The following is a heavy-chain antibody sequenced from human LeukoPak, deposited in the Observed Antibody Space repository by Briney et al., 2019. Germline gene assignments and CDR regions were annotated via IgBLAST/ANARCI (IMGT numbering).Heavy chain of an antibody. V-gene: IGHV3-23*01. Sequence: GGSLRLSYAASGFTFSSYAMSWVRRAPGKVLEYVSGISGSGGTTYYADSVKGRFTISRDNSKNTLYLQMNSLRAEDTALYYCAKDRSGYDYYGQYYFDYWGQGTLVIVSS. D-gene: IGHD5-12*01. CDR2: ISGSGGTT. J-gene: IGHJ4*02. CDR1: GFTFSSYA. CDR3: AKDRSGYDYYGQYYFDY.